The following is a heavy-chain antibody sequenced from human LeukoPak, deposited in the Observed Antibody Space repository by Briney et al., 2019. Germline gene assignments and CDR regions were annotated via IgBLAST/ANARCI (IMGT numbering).Heavy chain of an antibody. CDR3: AREPLRTEHIDY. D-gene: IGHD1-14*01. J-gene: IGHJ4*02. CDR2: MNPNSGNT. V-gene: IGHV1-8*01. Sequence: ASVKVSCKASGYTFTSYDINWVRQATGQGLEWMGWMNPNSGNTGYAQKFQGRVTTTRDTSTRTAYMELSSLTSEDSAVYYCAREPLRTEHIDYWGQGTLVTVSS. CDR1: GYTFTSYD.